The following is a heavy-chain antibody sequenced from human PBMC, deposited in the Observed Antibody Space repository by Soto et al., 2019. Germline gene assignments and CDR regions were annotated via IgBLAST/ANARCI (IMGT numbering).Heavy chain of an antibody. CDR3: ARLEGLATISYYFDF. V-gene: IGHV4-39*01. CDR1: GDSINSDKYY. CDR2: IYYRGNS. J-gene: IGHJ4*02. Sequence: QLQESGPGLVKASETLSLTCSVSGDSINSDKYYWGWFRQPPGKGLEWIGSIYYRGNSNYHPSLQTRVPRSVDKSKSQSSLRLNSVTAADSAVYFCARLEGLATISYYFDFWGQGAQVTVSS. D-gene: IGHD3-3*01.